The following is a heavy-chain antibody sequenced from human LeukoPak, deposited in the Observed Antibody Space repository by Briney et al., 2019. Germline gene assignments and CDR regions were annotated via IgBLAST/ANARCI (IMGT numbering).Heavy chain of an antibody. V-gene: IGHV4-4*07. D-gene: IGHD6-19*01. CDR1: CGSIIGYY. Sequence: SETLSLTYTVSCGSIIGYYWSWIRQPAGKGLEWIGRIYASGSTNYNPSLKSRVTMSVHTSKHQFSLKLTSVTAADTAVYSWARVGGDSSGYYHHFDYWGQGTLVTVSS. CDR3: ARVGGDSSGYYHHFDY. CDR2: IYASGST. J-gene: IGHJ4*02.